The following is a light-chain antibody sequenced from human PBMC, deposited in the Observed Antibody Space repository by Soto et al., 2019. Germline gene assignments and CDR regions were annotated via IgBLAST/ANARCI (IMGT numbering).Light chain of an antibody. V-gene: IGKV3-20*01. CDR1: QSVNIF. CDR2: HAS. J-gene: IGKJ1*01. CDR3: HHYVGSPWA. Sequence: EIVLTQSPGTLSLSPGERDTLSCRASQSVNIFLAWFQQKPGQAPRLLIFHASNRATGVPDRFSGSGSGTDFTLTITRLEPEDSAVYYCHHYVGSPWAFGQGTRVEIK.